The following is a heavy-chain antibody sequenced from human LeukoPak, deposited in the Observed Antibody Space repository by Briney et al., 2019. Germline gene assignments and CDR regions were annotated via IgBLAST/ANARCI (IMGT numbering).Heavy chain of an antibody. J-gene: IGHJ5*02. CDR2: IYHSGST. Sequence: PSETLSLTCAVSGGSIFSSNWWNWVRQPPGKGLEWIGQIYHSGSTNYNPSLNSRVTISVDKSKNQFSLKLTSVTAADTAVYYCARGPYSSSGFDPWGQGTLVTVSS. D-gene: IGHD6-13*01. V-gene: IGHV4-4*02. CDR3: ARGPYSSSGFDP. CDR1: GGSIFSSNW.